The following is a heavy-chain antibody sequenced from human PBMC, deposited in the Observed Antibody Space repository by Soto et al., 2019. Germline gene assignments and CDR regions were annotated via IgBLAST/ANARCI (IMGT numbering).Heavy chain of an antibody. V-gene: IGHV1-69*02. CDR1: GGTFSSYT. CDR3: ARTTVTTGFDP. D-gene: IGHD4-17*01. J-gene: IGHJ5*02. Sequence: QVQLVQSGAEVKKPGSSVKVSCKASGGTFSSYTISWVRQAPGQGPEWMGRIIPILGIANYAQKFQGRVTITADKSTSTAYMELSSLRSEDTAVYYCARTTVTTGFDPWGQGTLVTVSS. CDR2: IIPILGIA.